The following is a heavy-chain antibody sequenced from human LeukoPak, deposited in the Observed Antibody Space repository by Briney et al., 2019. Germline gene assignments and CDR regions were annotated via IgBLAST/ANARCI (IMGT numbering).Heavy chain of an antibody. D-gene: IGHD5-24*01. CDR1: GGSISSYY. CDR2: IYYSGST. V-gene: IGHV4-59*01. Sequence: YPSETLSLTCTVSGGSISSYYWSWIRQPPGKGLEWIGYIYYSGSTNYNPSLKSRVTISVDTSKNQFSLKLSSVTAADTAVYYCARDGDGYNSNFDYWGQGTLVTVSS. J-gene: IGHJ4*02. CDR3: ARDGDGYNSNFDY.